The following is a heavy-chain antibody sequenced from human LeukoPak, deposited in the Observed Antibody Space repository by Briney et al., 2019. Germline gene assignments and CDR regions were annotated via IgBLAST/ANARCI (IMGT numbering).Heavy chain of an antibody. Sequence: GGSLRLSCAASGFTFSDYGMHWVRQAPGKGLVWVSHINHDGTLRNYADSVKGRFTISRDFAKNTLYLQMNTLGAEDTAVYYCVRDVFSLGNSWGQGTLVTVSS. V-gene: IGHV3-74*01. J-gene: IGHJ4*02. CDR1: GFTFSDYG. CDR3: VRDVFSLGNS. D-gene: IGHD2/OR15-2a*01. CDR2: INHDGTLR.